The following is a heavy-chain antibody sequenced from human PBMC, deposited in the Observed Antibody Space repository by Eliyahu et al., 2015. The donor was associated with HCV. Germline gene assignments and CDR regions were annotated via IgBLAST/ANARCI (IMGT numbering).Heavy chain of an antibody. CDR2: ISYDGSNK. D-gene: IGHD3-10*01. J-gene: IGHJ4*02. CDR3: ARDLYRPYYGSGSRDPDY. Sequence: QVQLVESGGGVVQPGRSLRLSCAASGFTFSSXXXHWVRQAPGKGLEWVAVISYDGSNKYYADSVKGRFTISRDNSKNTLYLQMNSLRAEDTAVYYCARDLYRPYYGSGSRDPDYWGQGTLVTVSS. V-gene: IGHV3-30-3*01. CDR1: GFTFSSXX.